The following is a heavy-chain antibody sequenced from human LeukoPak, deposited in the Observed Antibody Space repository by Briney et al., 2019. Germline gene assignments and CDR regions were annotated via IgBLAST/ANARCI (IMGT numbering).Heavy chain of an antibody. J-gene: IGHJ4*02. D-gene: IGHD7-27*01. CDR1: GYSFTNYW. CDR3: ARQDSWGFDY. CDR2: IYPGDSDT. V-gene: IGHV5-51*01. Sequence: GESLKISCKGSGYSFTNYWIGWVRQMPGKGLEWMGIIYPGDSDTRYSPSFQAQVTISAGKSISTAYLQWNSLKASDTAMYYCARQDSWGFDYWGQGTLVTVSS.